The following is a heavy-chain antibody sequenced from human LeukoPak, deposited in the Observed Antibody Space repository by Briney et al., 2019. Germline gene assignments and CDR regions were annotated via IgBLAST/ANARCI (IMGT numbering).Heavy chain of an antibody. D-gene: IGHD5-18*01. CDR1: GYTFTGYY. CDR2: INPNSGGT. J-gene: IGHJ4*02. Sequence: ASVKVSCKASGYTFTGYYMHWVRQAPGQGLEWMGWINPNSGGTNYAQKFQGRVTMTRDTSISTANMELSRLRSDDTAVYYCARDSYGYAYFDYWGQGTLVTVSS. V-gene: IGHV1-2*02. CDR3: ARDSYGYAYFDY.